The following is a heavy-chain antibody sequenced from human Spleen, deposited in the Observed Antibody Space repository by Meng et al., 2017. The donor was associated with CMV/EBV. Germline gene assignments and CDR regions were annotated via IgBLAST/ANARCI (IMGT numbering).Heavy chain of an antibody. J-gene: IGHJ4*02. D-gene: IGHD3-9*01. CDR2: IWYDGSNK. CDR3: AKDSGGYYDFLTGYYNYFDY. CDR1: SDG. V-gene: IGHV3-33*06. Sequence: SDGMHWVRQAPGKGLEWVAVIWYDGSNKYYADSVKGRFTISRDNSKNTLYLQMNSLRAEDTAVYYCAKDSGGYYDFLTGYYNYFDYWGQGTLVTVSS.